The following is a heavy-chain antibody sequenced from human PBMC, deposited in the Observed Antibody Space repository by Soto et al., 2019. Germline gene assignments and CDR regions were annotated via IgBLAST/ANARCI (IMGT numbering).Heavy chain of an antibody. D-gene: IGHD1-26*01. V-gene: IGHV4-59*12. Sequence: SETLSLTCSVSNVSISGFYWTWIRQPPGNNRDCSGHIHYGGATDYIPSHASRATLSVDTPKYQFTLNLKSITAADRAVYYCVRVGVGIGNHFDSWGRGTLGTVS. CDR1: NVSISGFY. CDR3: VRVGVGIGNHFDS. J-gene: IGHJ4*02. CDR2: IHYGGAT.